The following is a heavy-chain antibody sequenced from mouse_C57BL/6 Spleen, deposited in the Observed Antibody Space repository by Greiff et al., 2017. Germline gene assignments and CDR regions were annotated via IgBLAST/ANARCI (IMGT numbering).Heavy chain of an antibody. J-gene: IGHJ2*01. CDR3: AREGDSNPYYFDY. CDR2: INPYNGGT. D-gene: IGHD2-5*01. Sequence: VQLKESGPVLVKPGASVKMSCKASGYTFTDYYMNWVKQSHGKSLEWIGVINPYNGGTSYNQKFKGKATLTVDKSSSTAYMELNSLTSEDSAVYYCAREGDSNPYYFDYWGQGTTLTVSS. CDR1: GYTFTDYY. V-gene: IGHV1-19*01.